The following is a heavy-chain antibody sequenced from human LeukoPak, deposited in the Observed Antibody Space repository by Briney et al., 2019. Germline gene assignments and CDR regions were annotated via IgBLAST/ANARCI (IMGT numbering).Heavy chain of an antibody. CDR3: ARLPPPAAIVSRSYYYYGMDV. CDR1: GFTFSSYS. Sequence: GGSLRLSCAASGFTFSSYSMNWVRQAPGKGLEWVSSISSSSSYIYYADSVKGRFTISRDNAKNSLYLQMNSLRAEDTAVYYCARLPPPAAIVSRSYYYYGMDVWGQGTTVTVSS. V-gene: IGHV3-21*01. J-gene: IGHJ6*02. CDR2: ISSSSSYI. D-gene: IGHD2-2*01.